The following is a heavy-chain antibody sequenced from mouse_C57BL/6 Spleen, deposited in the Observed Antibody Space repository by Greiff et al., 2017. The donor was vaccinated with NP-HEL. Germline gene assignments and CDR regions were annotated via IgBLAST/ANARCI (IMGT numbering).Heavy chain of an antibody. CDR2: IYPGSGNT. D-gene: IGHD2-4*01. CDR3: AMDYDYGYAMDY. CDR1: GYSFTSYY. J-gene: IGHJ4*01. V-gene: IGHV1-66*01. Sequence: QVQLQQSGPELVKPGASVKISCKASGYSFTSYYIHWVKQRPGQGLEWIGWIYPGSGNTKYNEKFKGKATLTADTSSSTAYMQLSSLTSEDSAVYYCAMDYDYGYAMDYWGQGTSVTVSS.